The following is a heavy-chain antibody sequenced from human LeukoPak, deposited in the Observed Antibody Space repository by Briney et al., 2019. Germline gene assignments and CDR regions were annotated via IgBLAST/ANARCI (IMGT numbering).Heavy chain of an antibody. CDR3: ARAGSSSWYPGGFDP. Sequence: PGGSLRLSCAASGFTFSSYEMNWVRQAPGKGLEWVSYISSSGSTIYYADSVKGRFTISRDNAKNSLYLQMNNLRAEDTAVYYCARAGSSSWYPGGFDPWGQGTLVTVSS. CDR2: ISSSGSTI. CDR1: GFTFSSYE. V-gene: IGHV3-48*03. D-gene: IGHD6-13*01. J-gene: IGHJ5*02.